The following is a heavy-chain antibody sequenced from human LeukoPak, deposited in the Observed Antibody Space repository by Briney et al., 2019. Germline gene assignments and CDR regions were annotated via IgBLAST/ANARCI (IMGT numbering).Heavy chain of an antibody. CDR3: ARGLRNLIVGAKRFDY. J-gene: IGHJ4*02. CDR2: INHSGST. D-gene: IGHD1-26*01. Sequence: SETLSLTCAVYGGSFSGYYWSWIRQPPGKGLEWIGEINHSGSTNYNPSLKSRVTISVDTSKNQFSLKLSSVTAADTAVYYCARGLRNLIVGAKRFDYWGQGTLVTVSS. V-gene: IGHV4-34*01. CDR1: GGSFSGYY.